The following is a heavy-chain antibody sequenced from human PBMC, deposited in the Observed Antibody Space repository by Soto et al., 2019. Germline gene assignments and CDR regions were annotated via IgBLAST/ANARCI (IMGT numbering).Heavy chain of an antibody. CDR1: GGSFSGYY. V-gene: IGHV4-34*01. CDR2: INHSGST. D-gene: IGHD3-3*01. CDR3: ARAAFGFWSGYWFDY. Sequence: SETLSLTGAVYGGSFSGYYWSWIRQPPGKGLEWIGEINHSGSTNYNPSLKSRVTISVDTSKNQFSLKLSSVTAADTAVYYCARAAFGFWSGYWFDYWGQGTLVTVSS. J-gene: IGHJ4*02.